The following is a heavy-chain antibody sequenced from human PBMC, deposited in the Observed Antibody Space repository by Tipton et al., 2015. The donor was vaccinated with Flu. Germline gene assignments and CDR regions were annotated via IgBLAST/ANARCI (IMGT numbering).Heavy chain of an antibody. CDR2: IYYSGST. D-gene: IGHD6-19*01. Sequence: LRLSCTVSGGSISSSSYYWGWIRQPPGKGLEWIGSIYYSGSTYYNPSLKSRVTISVDTSKNQFSLKLGSVTAADTAVYYCARGPKQWLEYDAFDIWGQG. J-gene: IGHJ3*02. CDR3: ARGPKQWLEYDAFDI. V-gene: IGHV4-39*07. CDR1: GGSISSSSYY.